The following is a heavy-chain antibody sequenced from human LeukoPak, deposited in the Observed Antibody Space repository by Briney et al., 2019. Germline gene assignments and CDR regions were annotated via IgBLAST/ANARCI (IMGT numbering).Heavy chain of an antibody. Sequence: GGSLRLSCAASGFTFSSYSMNWVCQAPGKGLEWDSSISSSSSYIYYADSVKGRFTISRDNAKNSLYLQMNSLRAEDTAVYYCARSGLGYCSGGSCYDYWGQGTLVTVSS. CDR1: GFTFSSYS. CDR2: ISSSSSYI. J-gene: IGHJ4*02. D-gene: IGHD2-15*01. V-gene: IGHV3-21*01. CDR3: ARSGLGYCSGGSCYDY.